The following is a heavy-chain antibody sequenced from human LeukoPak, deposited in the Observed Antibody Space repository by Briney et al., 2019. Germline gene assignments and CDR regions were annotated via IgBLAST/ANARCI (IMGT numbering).Heavy chain of an antibody. Sequence: GGSLRLSCAASGFRFNNYAMYWVRQAPGKGLEYVSAISSNGGSTYYANSVKGRFTISRDNSKNTLYLRMGSLRAEDMAVYYCARDLRSSGWLRRPYYFDYWGQGTLVTVSS. D-gene: IGHD5-12*01. J-gene: IGHJ4*02. CDR2: ISSNGGST. CDR3: ARDLRSSGWLRRPYYFDY. CDR1: GFRFNNYA. V-gene: IGHV3-64*01.